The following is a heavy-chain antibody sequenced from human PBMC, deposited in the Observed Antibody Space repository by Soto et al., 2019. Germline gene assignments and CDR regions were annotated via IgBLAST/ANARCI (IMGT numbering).Heavy chain of an antibody. CDR2: IYYSGST. J-gene: IGHJ4*02. D-gene: IGHD6-13*01. Sequence: SDTLSLTCTVSGGSISSYYWIWIRQPPGKGLEWIGYIYYSGSTNYNPSLKSRVTISVDTSKNQFSLKLSSVTAADTAVYYCARVSKNSSCLDYWGQGTLVTVSS. CDR1: GGSISSYY. CDR3: ARVSKNSSCLDY. V-gene: IGHV4-59*07.